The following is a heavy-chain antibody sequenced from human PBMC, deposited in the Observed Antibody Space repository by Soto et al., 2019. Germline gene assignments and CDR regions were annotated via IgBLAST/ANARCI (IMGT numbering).Heavy chain of an antibody. CDR3: ARRTGDYYDSSGYYSD. J-gene: IGHJ4*02. CDR1: GYTFTSYY. V-gene: IGHV1-46*01. Sequence: QVQLVQSGAEVKKPGASVKVSCKASGYTFTSYYMHWVRQAPGQGLEWMGIINPSGGSTSYAQKFQGRVTMTRETSTSTVYMELSSLRSEDTAVYYCARRTGDYYDSSGYYSDWGQGTLVTVSS. D-gene: IGHD3-22*01. CDR2: INPSGGST.